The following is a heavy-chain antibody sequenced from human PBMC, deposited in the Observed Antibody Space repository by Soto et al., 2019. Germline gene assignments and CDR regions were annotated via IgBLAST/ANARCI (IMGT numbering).Heavy chain of an antibody. V-gene: IGHV3-9*01. J-gene: IGHJ4*02. CDR1: GFNFGNYA. Sequence: VLLVESGGGLVQPGRSLRLSCAVSGFNFGNYAMHWVRQAPGKGLEWVAAINWNSDKVAYAGSVLGRFTIFRDSAKNSLHLQMYDLTTEDTALYYCAKDKGGTPYYIDSWGQGILVTVAS. CDR3: AKDKGGTPYYIDS. D-gene: IGHD6-25*01. CDR2: INWNSDKV.